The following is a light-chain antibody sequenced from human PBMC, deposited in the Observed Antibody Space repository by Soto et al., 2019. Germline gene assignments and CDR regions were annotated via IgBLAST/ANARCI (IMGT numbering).Light chain of an antibody. CDR1: QSISSW. CDR2: KAS. V-gene: IGKV1-5*03. Sequence: DIQMAQSPSTLSASVGDRVTITCRASQSISSWLAWYQQKPGKAPKLLIYKASSLESGVPSRFSGSGSGTELTLTISSLQPDDLATYYCQQYKSYSWTFGQGTKVEIK. J-gene: IGKJ1*01. CDR3: QQYKSYSWT.